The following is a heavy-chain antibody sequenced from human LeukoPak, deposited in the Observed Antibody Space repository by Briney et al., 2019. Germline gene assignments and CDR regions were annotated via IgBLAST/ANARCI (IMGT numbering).Heavy chain of an antibody. D-gene: IGHD3-16*01. CDR1: GFTFSSYA. J-gene: IGHJ6*02. Sequence: GRSLRLSCAASGFTFSSYAMHWVRQAPGKGLEWVAVISYDGSNKYYADSVKGRFTISRDNAKNSLYLQMSNLRAEDTAVYFCARGGGLDVWGQGATVTVSS. CDR2: ISYDGSNK. V-gene: IGHV3-30*04. CDR3: ARGGGLDV.